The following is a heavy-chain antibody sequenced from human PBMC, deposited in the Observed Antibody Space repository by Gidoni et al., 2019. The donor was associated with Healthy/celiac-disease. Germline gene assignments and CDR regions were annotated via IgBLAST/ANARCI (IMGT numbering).Heavy chain of an antibody. CDR1: GFTFDDYA. J-gene: IGHJ4*02. D-gene: IGHD2-21*02. CDR2: ITWNSGYI. V-gene: IGHV3-9*01. CDR3: AKEGDFYGYDPYYFDY. Sequence: EVQLVESGGGMVQPGRSLRLSCAASGFTFDDYAMHWVRQAPGKGLEWISGITWNSGYIGYADSVKGRFTISRDNAKNSLYLQMNSLRFEDTALYYCAKEGDFYGYDPYYFDYWGQGTLVTVSS.